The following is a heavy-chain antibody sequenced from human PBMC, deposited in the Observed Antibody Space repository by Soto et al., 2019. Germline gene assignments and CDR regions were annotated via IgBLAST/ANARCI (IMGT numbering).Heavy chain of an antibody. Sequence: QLHLVQSGAVVKKPGASVTVSCSASGYPVTAYYMHWVRQAPGRGLEWMGGINPATGAAKYTQTFQGRVPMTRDTSTGTGFMELGGPTSEDTAVFYCAEGGGVGVAGSAAFDMWGQGTLVTVSS. J-gene: IGHJ3*02. V-gene: IGHV1-2*02. CDR1: GYPVTAYY. D-gene: IGHD3-3*01. CDR3: AEGGGVGVAGSAAFDM. CDR2: INPATGAA.